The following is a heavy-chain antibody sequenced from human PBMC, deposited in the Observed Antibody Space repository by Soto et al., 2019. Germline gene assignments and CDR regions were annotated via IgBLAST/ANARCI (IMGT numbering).Heavy chain of an antibody. V-gene: IGHV3-23*01. Sequence: PGVSLRLSCAASGFTFSSYAMSWVRQAPGQGLEWVSGISGRRGSTYYADSVKGRFTVSRDNSKNTLYLQMNSLRAEDTAVYYCAKGIAVSGPHYYGMDVWGQGTTVTVSS. CDR2: ISGRRGST. D-gene: IGHD6-13*01. CDR1: GFTFSSYA. J-gene: IGHJ6*02. CDR3: AKGIAVSGPHYYGMDV.